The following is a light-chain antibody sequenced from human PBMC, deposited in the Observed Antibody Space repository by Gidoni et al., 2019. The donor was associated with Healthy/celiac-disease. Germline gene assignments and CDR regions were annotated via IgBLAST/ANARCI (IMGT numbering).Light chain of an antibody. CDR2: ENN. J-gene: IGLJ2*01. CDR1: SSNIGNNY. CDR3: GTWDSSLSAVV. Sequence: QSVFTQPPSVSAAPGHKVTISCSGSSSNIGNNYVPWYQQLPGTAPKLLIYENNKRPSGIPDRFSGSKSGTSATLGITGLQTGDEADYYCGTWDSSLSAVVFGGGTKLTVL. V-gene: IGLV1-51*02.